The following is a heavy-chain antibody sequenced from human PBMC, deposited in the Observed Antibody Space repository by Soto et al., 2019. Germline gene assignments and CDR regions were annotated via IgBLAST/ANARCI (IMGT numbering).Heavy chain of an antibody. CDR3: ARDRSPGEDEFPHASDI. CDR2: SSAYKGNT. J-gene: IGHJ3*02. Sequence: GASVKVSCKASGYTFPSYGMSWVRRAPGQGLEWMGWSSAYKGNTHHAQKFQGRVTMTTDTSTSTAYMDLRSLKSDDTAVYYCARDRSPGEDEFPHASDIWG. V-gene: IGHV1-18*01. CDR1: GYTFPSYG. D-gene: IGHD3-10*01.